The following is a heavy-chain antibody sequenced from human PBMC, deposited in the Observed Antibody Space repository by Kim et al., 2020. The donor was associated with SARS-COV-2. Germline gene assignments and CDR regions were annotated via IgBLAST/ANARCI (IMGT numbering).Heavy chain of an antibody. CDR2: IYYSGST. Sequence: SETLSLTCTVSGGSISSSSYYWGWIRQPPGKGLEWIGSIYYSGSTYYNPSLKSRVTISVDTSKNQFSLKLSSVTAADTAVYYCARELHMITFGGVIVLPFDYWGQGTLVTVSS. D-gene: IGHD3-16*02. CDR3: ARELHMITFGGVIVLPFDY. CDR1: GGSISSSSYY. V-gene: IGHV4-39*07. J-gene: IGHJ4*02.